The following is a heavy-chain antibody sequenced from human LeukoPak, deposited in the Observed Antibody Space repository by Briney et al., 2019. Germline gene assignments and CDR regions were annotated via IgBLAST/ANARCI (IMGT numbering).Heavy chain of an antibody. CDR3: ARQGSSAYYPLFY. J-gene: IGHJ4*02. V-gene: IGHV4-39*01. CDR2: IYYSGST. D-gene: IGHD3-22*01. Sequence: SETLSLTCTVSGGSISSSSYYWGWIRQPPGKGLEWIGSIYYSGSTYYNPSLKSRVSISVDTSKNQFSLKLSSVTAADTAVYYCARQGSSAYYPLFYWGQGTLVTVSS. CDR1: GGSISSSSYY.